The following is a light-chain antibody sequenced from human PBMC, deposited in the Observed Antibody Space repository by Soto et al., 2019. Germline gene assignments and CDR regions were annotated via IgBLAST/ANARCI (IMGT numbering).Light chain of an antibody. V-gene: IGKV1-5*03. J-gene: IGKJ1*01. CDR2: EAS. CDR3: QQYNSYFRT. Sequence: DIQLTQSPSNLSASVGDRVTIACRASQSINKCLAWYQQKPGKAPKVLLYEASTLETGVPSRFSGSGSGTEFTLTISSLQPDDFATYYCQQYNSYFRTFGQGTKVEFK. CDR1: QSINKC.